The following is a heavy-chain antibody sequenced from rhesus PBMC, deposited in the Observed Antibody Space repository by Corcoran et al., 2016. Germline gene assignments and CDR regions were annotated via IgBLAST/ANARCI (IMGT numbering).Heavy chain of an antibody. CDR1: GGSINNNY. D-gene: IGHD4-29*01. CDR2: ISGSNSRT. J-gene: IGHJ4*01. Sequence: QLQLQESGPGMVKPSETLSLTCAVSGGSINNNYWSWIRQPPGKGLEWIGRISGSNSRTDYTHSLRKRVTISTDMSKNHISLNLKSVTAADTAVYFCANLYGSDRAWGQGVLVTVSS. CDR3: ANLYGSDRA. V-gene: IGHV4-173*01.